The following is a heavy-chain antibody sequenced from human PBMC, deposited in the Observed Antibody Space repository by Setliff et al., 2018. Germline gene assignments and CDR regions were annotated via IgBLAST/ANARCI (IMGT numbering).Heavy chain of an antibody. CDR1: GFTVSSFS. V-gene: IGHV3-30*03. D-gene: IGHD3-3*01. Sequence: GGSLRLSCAASGFTVSSFSMHWVRQAPVKGLDWVATLSEDGSNEFYADPVKGRFTIFRDNSKNTLYLQMSSLRAEDTAVYYCARDVYDFRTGLAAPWGQGTLVTVSS. CDR3: ARDVYDFRTGLAAP. J-gene: IGHJ5*02. CDR2: LSEDGSNE.